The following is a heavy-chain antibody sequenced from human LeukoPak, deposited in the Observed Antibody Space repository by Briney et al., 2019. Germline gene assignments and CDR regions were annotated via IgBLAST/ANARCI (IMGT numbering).Heavy chain of an antibody. D-gene: IGHD6-19*01. CDR2: INHSGST. CDR3: ARAPSSSGWYST. Sequence: PSETLSLTCAVYGGSFSGYYWSWIRQPPGKGLEWIGEINHSGSTNYNPSLKSRVTIPVDTSKNQFSLKLSSVTAADTAVYYCARAPSSSGWYSTWGQGTMVTVSS. J-gene: IGHJ3*01. CDR1: GGSFSGYY. V-gene: IGHV4-34*01.